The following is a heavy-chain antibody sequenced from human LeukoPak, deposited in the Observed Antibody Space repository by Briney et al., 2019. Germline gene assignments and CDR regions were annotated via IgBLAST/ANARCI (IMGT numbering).Heavy chain of an antibody. CDR3: ASKTRYSSGPVGY. Sequence: ASVKVSCKASGYTFTSYDINWVRQAAGQGLEWMGWMNPNSGNTGYAQKFQGRVTMTRNTSISTAYMELSSLRSEDTAVYYCASKTRYSSGPVGYWGQGTLVTVSS. V-gene: IGHV1-8*01. D-gene: IGHD6-19*01. CDR2: MNPNSGNT. CDR1: GYTFTSYD. J-gene: IGHJ4*02.